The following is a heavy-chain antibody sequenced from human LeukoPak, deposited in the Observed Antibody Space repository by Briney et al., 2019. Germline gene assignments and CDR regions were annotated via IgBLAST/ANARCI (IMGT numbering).Heavy chain of an antibody. Sequence: SETLSLTCTVSGGSISSGDYYCSWIRQPPGKGLEWIWYIYYSGSTYYNPSLKSRVTISVDTSKNQFSLKLSSVTAADTAVYYCARGYCSSTSCYGGFDYWGQGTLVTVSS. D-gene: IGHD2-2*01. J-gene: IGHJ4*02. CDR3: ARGYCSSTSCYGGFDY. V-gene: IGHV4-30-4*08. CDR1: GGSISSGDYY. CDR2: IYYSGST.